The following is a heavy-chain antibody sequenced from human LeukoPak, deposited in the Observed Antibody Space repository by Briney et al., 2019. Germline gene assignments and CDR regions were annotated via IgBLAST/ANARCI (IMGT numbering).Heavy chain of an antibody. CDR3: AREVPYGDYQDGEGFDP. D-gene: IGHD4-17*01. CDR1: GFTFSDYE. J-gene: IGHJ5*02. Sequence: PGGSLRLSCAASGFTFSDYEINWVRQAPGKGLEWVSYISSRDRTTYYADPVTGRFTISRDNAKNTLYLQMNSLRAEDTALYYCAREVPYGDYQDGEGFDPWGQGTLVTVSS. V-gene: IGHV3-48*03. CDR2: ISSRDRTT.